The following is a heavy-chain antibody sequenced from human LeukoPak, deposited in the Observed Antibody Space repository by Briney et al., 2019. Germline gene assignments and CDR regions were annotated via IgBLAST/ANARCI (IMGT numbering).Heavy chain of an antibody. CDR1: GFTFDDYA. Sequence: PGGSLRLSCAASGFTFDDYAMHWVRQAPGKGLEWVSGISWNSGSIGYADSVKGRFTISRDNAKNSLYLQMSSLRAEDTALYYCAKEIYSSSWHHYFDYWSQGTLVTVSS. J-gene: IGHJ4*02. CDR3: AKEIYSSSWHHYFDY. D-gene: IGHD6-13*01. CDR2: ISWNSGSI. V-gene: IGHV3-9*01.